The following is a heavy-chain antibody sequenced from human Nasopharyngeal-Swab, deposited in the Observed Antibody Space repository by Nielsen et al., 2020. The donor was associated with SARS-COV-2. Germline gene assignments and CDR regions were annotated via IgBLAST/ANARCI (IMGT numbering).Heavy chain of an antibody. CDR3: ARDGSLYSSGWYISGLDI. J-gene: IGHJ3*02. CDR1: GFTFSSYW. Sequence: GESLKISYAASGFTFSSYWMSWVRQAPGKGLEWVANIKQDGSEKYYVDSVKGRFTISRDNAKNSLYLQMNSLRAEDTAVYYCARDGSLYSSGWYISGLDIWGQGTIVTVSS. V-gene: IGHV3-7*01. D-gene: IGHD6-19*01. CDR2: IKQDGSEK.